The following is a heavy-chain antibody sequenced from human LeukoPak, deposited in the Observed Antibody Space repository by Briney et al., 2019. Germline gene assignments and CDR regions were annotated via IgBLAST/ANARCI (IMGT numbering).Heavy chain of an antibody. V-gene: IGHV1-2*02. CDR2: INPNSGGT. Sequence: ASVKVSCKASGYTFTGYYMHWVRQAPGQGLEWMGWINPNSGGTNYAQKFQGRVTMTRDTSISTAYMELSRLRSDDTAVYYCARGLVGSGYYYYYMDVWGKGTTVTVSS. D-gene: IGHD3-10*01. J-gene: IGHJ6*03. CDR1: GYTFTGYY. CDR3: ARGLVGSGYYYYYMDV.